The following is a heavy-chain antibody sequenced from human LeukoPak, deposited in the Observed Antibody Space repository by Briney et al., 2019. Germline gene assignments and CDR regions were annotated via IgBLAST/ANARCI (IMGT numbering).Heavy chain of an antibody. CDR2: ISSTGTYI. Sequence: GGSLRLSCAASGFTFSSYTMNWVRQAPGKGLEWVSSISSTGTYIYYADSVKGRLTISRDNAKNSPYLQMNSLRAEDTAVYYCASSSSSFPYFDYWGQGTLVTVSS. V-gene: IGHV3-21*01. CDR1: GFTFSSYT. CDR3: ASSSSSFPYFDY. D-gene: IGHD6-6*01. J-gene: IGHJ4*02.